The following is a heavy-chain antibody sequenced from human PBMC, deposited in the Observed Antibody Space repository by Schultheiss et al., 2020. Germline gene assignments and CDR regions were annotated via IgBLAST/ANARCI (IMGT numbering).Heavy chain of an antibody. Sequence: SETLSLTCIVSGGSVNSGSSFWSWIRQPPGKGLEWIGYIYYSGSTNYNPSLKSRVTISVDTSKKQFSLSLNSVTAADTAIYYCARDRSDYGGLRGWFDPWGQGTLVTVSS. J-gene: IGHJ5*02. V-gene: IGHV4-61*01. D-gene: IGHD4-23*01. CDR1: GGSVNSGSSF. CDR3: ARDRSDYGGLRGWFDP. CDR2: IYYSGST.